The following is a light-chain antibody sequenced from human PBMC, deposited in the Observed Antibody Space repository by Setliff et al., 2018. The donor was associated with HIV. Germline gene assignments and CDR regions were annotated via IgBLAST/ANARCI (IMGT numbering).Light chain of an antibody. CDR1: SSDVGGYNY. V-gene: IGLV2-14*03. Sequence: QSALTQPASVSGSPGQSITISCTGTSSDVGGYNYVSWYQQHPGKAPKFMIYDVSNRPSGVSNRFSGSKSGNTASLTISGLQAADEADYYCSSYTSSSTFYVFGTGTKATVL. J-gene: IGLJ1*01. CDR3: SSYTSSSTFYV. CDR2: DVS.